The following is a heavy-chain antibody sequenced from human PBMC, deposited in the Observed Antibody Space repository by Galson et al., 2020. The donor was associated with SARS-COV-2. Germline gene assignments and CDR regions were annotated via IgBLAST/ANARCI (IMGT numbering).Heavy chain of an antibody. J-gene: IGHJ3*01. CDR2: MNPNRGET. CDR3: ARGQTQYSALLGGHYTADAFDL. V-gene: IGHV1-8*01. D-gene: IGHD3-3*01. Sequence: ASVKVSCKADGYTFTSYDINWVRQATGQGLEWMGWMNPNRGETGYTQKFQGRVTMTRDTSMSTAYMELSGLRSEDTAVYYCARGQTQYSALLGGHYTADAFDLWGQGTKVTVSS. CDR1: GYTFTSYD.